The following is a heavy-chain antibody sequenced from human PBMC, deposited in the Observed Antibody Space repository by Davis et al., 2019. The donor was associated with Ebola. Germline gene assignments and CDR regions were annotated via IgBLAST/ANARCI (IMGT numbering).Heavy chain of an antibody. CDR2: MNPNSGNT. J-gene: IGHJ3*01. D-gene: IGHD5-18*01. V-gene: IGHV1-8*01. Sequence: ASVKVSCKASGYTFTSYDINWVRQATGQGLEWMGWMNPNSGNTGYAQKFQGRVTMTRNTSINTAYMELSSLISEDTAIYYCAKGGGNRLFDAFDFWGQGTMVTVSS. CDR3: AKGGGNRLFDAFDF. CDR1: GYTFTSYD.